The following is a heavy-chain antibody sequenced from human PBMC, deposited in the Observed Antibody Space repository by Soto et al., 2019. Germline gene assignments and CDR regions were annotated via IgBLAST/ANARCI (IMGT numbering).Heavy chain of an antibody. J-gene: IGHJ4*02. CDR2: ISSTGSHI. CDR3: ARVVAVAGPFDY. Sequence: EVQLVESGGGLVQPGGSLRLSCAASGFTFSNYEMNWVRQAPGKGLEWVSYISSTGSHIYYADSVKGRFTISRDNAKSSLYVQMNSLRAEDTAVYYCARVVAVAGPFDYWGQGTLVTVSS. CDR1: GFTFSNYE. V-gene: IGHV3-48*03. D-gene: IGHD6-19*01.